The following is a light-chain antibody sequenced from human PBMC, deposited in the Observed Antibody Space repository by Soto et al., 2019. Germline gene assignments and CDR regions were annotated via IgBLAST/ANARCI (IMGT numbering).Light chain of an antibody. CDR3: AAWNGTLNGLYV. CDR2: SDY. V-gene: IGLV1-44*01. CDR1: SSNIGSLS. J-gene: IGLJ1*01. Sequence: QSVLTQPPSASGTPGQRVTISCSGSSSNIGSLSVDWYQHLPGTAPKLLIYSDYQRPSGVPDRFSGSKSGTSASLAISGLQSEDDADYYCAAWNGTLNGLYVFGTRTKVTVL.